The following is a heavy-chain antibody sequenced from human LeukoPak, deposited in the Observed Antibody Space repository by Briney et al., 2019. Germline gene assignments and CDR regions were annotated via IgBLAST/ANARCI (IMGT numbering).Heavy chain of an antibody. J-gene: IGHJ6*03. D-gene: IGHD5-18*01. Sequence: SQTLSLTCAISGDSVSSNSAAWNWIRQSPSRGLEWLGRTYYRSKWYNDYTTSVKSRITINPDTSKNQFSLKLSSVTAADTAVYYCAREGNTAMVPSINAHYYMDVWGKGTTVTVSS. CDR2: TYYRSKWYN. V-gene: IGHV6-1*01. CDR1: GDSVSSNSAA. CDR3: AREGNTAMVPSINAHYYMDV.